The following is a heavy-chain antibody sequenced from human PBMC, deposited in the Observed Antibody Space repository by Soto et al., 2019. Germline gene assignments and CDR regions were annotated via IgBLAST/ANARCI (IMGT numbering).Heavy chain of an antibody. CDR1: GGSFTGYY. V-gene: IGHV4-34*01. Sequence: PSETLSLTCDVSGGSFTGYYWSWIRQPPGKGLEWIGEINHSGFTNYNPSLTGRVTISLDTSTSQFSLKLSSLTAADTAFYFCARGHGRFAHWGQGTLVTVSS. CDR3: ARGHGRFAH. CDR2: INHSGFT. J-gene: IGHJ4*02.